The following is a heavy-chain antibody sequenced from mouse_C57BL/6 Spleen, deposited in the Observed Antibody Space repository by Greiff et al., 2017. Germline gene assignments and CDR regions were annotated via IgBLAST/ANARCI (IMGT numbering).Heavy chain of an antibody. Sequence: EVQLQQSGPELVKPGASVKISCKASGYTFTDYYMNWVKQSHGKSLEWIGDINPNNGGTSYNQKFKGKATLTVDKSSSTAYMELRSLTSEDSAVYYCARSVTGTVDYWGQGTTLTVSS. D-gene: IGHD4-1*01. CDR3: ARSVTGTVDY. CDR2: INPNNGGT. J-gene: IGHJ2*01. V-gene: IGHV1-26*01. CDR1: GYTFTDYY.